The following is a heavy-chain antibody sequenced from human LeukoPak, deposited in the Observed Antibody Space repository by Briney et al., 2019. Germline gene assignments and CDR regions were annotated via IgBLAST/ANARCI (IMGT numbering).Heavy chain of an antibody. Sequence: SETLSLTCTVSGGSINSSGYYWSWIRQSPGKGLEWIGYIYYSGTTQYNPSLKSRLNILLDTSKNQFSLKLNSVTAADTAVYYCARGRLGGHFDSWGQGTLATVSS. J-gene: IGHJ4*02. CDR1: GGSINSSGYY. CDR3: ARGRLGGHFDS. V-gene: IGHV4-30-4*08. CDR2: IYYSGTT.